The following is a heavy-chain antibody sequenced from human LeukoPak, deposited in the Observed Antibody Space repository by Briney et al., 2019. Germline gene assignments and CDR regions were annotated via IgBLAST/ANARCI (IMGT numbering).Heavy chain of an antibody. CDR3: ARSTNWQFDY. CDR1: GFSFSVYS. V-gene: IGHV3-48*02. J-gene: IGHJ4*02. D-gene: IGHD1-1*01. Sequence: GGSLRLSCAASGFSFSVYSMNSVRQAPGKGLEWVSYITSDSRTILYADSVKGRFTISRDNAKSSVYLQMNSLRDEDTAVYYCARSTNWQFDYWGQGTLATVSS. CDR2: ITSDSRTI.